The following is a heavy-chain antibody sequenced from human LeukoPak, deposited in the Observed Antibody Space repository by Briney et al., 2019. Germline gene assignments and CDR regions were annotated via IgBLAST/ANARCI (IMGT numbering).Heavy chain of an antibody. D-gene: IGHD3-3*01. CDR1: GGSFSGYY. CDR3: ARVPSYYDFWSGTRDAFDI. V-gene: IGHV4-34*01. CDR2: INHSGST. J-gene: IGHJ3*02. Sequence: SETLSLICAVYGGSFSGYYWSWIRQPPGKGLEWIGEINHSGSTNYNPSLKSRVTISVDTSKNQFSLKLSSVTAADTAVYYCARVPSYYDFWSGTRDAFDIWGQGTMVTVSS.